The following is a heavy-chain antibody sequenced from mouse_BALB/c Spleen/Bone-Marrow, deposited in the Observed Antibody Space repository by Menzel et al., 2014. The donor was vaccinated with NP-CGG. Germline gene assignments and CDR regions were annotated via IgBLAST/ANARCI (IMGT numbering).Heavy chain of an antibody. CDR1: GFTFSSYA. CDR2: ISSGGST. Sequence: EVKLMESGGGLVKPGGSLKLSCAASGFTFSSYAMSWVRQTPEKRLKWVASISSGGSTYYPDSVKGRFTISRDNARNILYLQMSSLRSEDTAMYYCARWYYGSGFAYWGQGTLVTVSA. V-gene: IGHV5-6-5*01. CDR3: ARWYYGSGFAY. D-gene: IGHD1-1*01. J-gene: IGHJ3*01.